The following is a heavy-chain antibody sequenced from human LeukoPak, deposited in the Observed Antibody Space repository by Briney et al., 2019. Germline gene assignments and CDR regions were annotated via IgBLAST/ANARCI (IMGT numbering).Heavy chain of an antibody. CDR2: IGLTGTDR. Sequence: GGSLRLSCAASGFTFSSCGFNWVRQAPGKGLEWVSSIGLTGTDRYYADSVRGRFTISRDNAKNSMYLQMDSLRDEDTAVYYCATETIGRHYDYWGQGTLLTASS. V-gene: IGHV3-21*01. CDR1: GFTFSSCG. D-gene: IGHD1-14*01. J-gene: IGHJ4*02. CDR3: ATETIGRHYDY.